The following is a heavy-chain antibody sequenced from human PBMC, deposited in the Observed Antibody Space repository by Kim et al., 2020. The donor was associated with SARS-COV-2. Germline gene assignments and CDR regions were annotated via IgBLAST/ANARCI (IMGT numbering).Heavy chain of an antibody. CDR2: IWYDGSDK. D-gene: IGHD1-1*01. Sequence: GGSLRLSCAASGFNFDNYGMHWVRQAPGKGLEWVAIIWYDGSDKYYADSVKGRFTISRDNSKNTLYLQMNSLRAEDTAVYYCANSVTGTTGYYFHYWGQGTLVTVSS. CDR1: GFNFDNYG. CDR3: ANSVTGTTGYYFHY. V-gene: IGHV3-33*06. J-gene: IGHJ4*02.